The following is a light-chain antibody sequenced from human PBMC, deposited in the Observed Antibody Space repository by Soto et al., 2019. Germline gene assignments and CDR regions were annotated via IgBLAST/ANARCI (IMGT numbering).Light chain of an antibody. CDR1: SSDVGSYNL. Sequence: QSALTQPASVSGSPGQSITISCTGTSSDVGSYNLVSWYQQHPGKAPKLMIYEGSKRPSGVSNCFSGSKSGNTASLAISGLQAEDEADYYCCSYAGSSTLFGTGTKVTVL. V-gene: IGLV2-23*03. J-gene: IGLJ1*01. CDR3: CSYAGSSTL. CDR2: EGS.